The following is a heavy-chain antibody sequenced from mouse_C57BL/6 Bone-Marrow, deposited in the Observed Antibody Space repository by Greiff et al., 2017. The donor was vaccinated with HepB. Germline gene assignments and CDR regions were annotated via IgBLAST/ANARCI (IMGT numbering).Heavy chain of an antibody. CDR1: GYAFSSYW. J-gene: IGHJ2*01. Sequence: VKLQESGAELVKPGASVKISCKASGYAFSSYWMNWVKQRPGKGLEWIGQIYPGDGDTNYNGKFKGKATLTADKSSSTAYMQLSSLTSEDSAVYFCARSGYYGSSYYFDYWGQGTTLTVSS. CDR3: ARSGYYGSSYYFDY. CDR2: IYPGDGDT. D-gene: IGHD1-1*01. V-gene: IGHV1-80*01.